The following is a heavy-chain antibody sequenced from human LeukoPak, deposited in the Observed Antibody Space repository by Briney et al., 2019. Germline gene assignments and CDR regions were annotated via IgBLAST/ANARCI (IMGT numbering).Heavy chain of an antibody. CDR2: IYTSGST. D-gene: IGHD3-9*01. V-gene: IGHV4-61*02. CDR3: ARGKDDILTGYGIDY. J-gene: IGHJ4*02. Sequence: SETLSLTCTVSGGSISSGSYYWSWIRQPAGKGLEWIGRIYTSGSTNYNPSLKSRVTISVDTSKNQFSLKLSSVTAADTAVYYCARGKDDILTGYGIDYWGQGTLVTVSS. CDR1: GGSISSGSYY.